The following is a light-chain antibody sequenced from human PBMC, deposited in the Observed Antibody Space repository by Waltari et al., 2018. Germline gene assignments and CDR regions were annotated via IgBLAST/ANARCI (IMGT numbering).Light chain of an antibody. CDR1: QSISNW. Sequence: DIQMTQSPSTLSASVGARVTLTCRASQSISNWLAWYQQKPGKAPKLLLYKASTLESGVPSRFSGSGSGTEFTLTISSLQPDDFATYYCQQYNSYSLLTFGGGTKVEIK. CDR2: KAS. V-gene: IGKV1-5*03. J-gene: IGKJ4*01. CDR3: QQYNSYSLLT.